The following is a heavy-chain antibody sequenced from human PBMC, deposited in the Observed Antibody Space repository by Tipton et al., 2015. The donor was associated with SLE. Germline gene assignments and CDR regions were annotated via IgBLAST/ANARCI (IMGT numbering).Heavy chain of an antibody. CDR2: VYYSGST. CDR1: GGSISSYY. Sequence: TLSLTCTVSGGSISSYYWSWIRQPPGKGLEWIGYVYYSGSTNYNPSLKSRVTISVDTSKNHFSLSVNSVTASDTAVYYCTRLNWGSTAYYFDFWGQGTLVTVSS. V-gene: IGHV4-59*08. CDR3: TRLNWGSTAYYFDF. D-gene: IGHD7-27*01. J-gene: IGHJ4*02.